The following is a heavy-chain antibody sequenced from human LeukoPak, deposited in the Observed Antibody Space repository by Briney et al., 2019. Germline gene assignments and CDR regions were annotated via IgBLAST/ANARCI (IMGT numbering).Heavy chain of an antibody. CDR3: AREDIVLMVYDY. Sequence: PGGSLRLSCAASGFTVSSNYMSWVRQAPGKGLEWVSVIYSGGSTYYADSVKGRFTISRDNSKNTLYLQMNSLRAEDTAVYYCAREDIVLMVYDYWGQGTLVTASS. CDR2: IYSGGST. D-gene: IGHD2-8*01. J-gene: IGHJ4*02. V-gene: IGHV3-53*01. CDR1: GFTVSSNY.